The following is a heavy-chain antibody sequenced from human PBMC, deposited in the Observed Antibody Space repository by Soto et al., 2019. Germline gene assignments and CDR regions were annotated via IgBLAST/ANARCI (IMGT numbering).Heavy chain of an antibody. Sequence: VQLVQSGAEVRKPGSSVKVSCKASGGTFNNYAIHWVRQAPGQGLEWMGGIVPMFGPAKYPEKFRGRVSITADDSTSTAYMELSSLTSEDTAMYYCARPSYSSSWLPNLDYWGQGTLVTVSS. D-gene: IGHD5-12*01. V-gene: IGHV1-69*01. CDR3: ARPSYSSSWLPNLDY. J-gene: IGHJ4*02. CDR1: GGTFNNYA. CDR2: IVPMFGPA.